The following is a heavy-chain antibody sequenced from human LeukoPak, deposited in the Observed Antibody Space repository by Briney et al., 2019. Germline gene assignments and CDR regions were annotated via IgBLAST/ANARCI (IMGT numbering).Heavy chain of an antibody. V-gene: IGHV1-46*01. CDR3: ARDGQEGAPIDY. CDR2: INPSGGST. Sequence: ASVKVSCKASGYTFTSYYMHWVRQAPGQGLEWMGIINPSGGSTSYAQKFQGRVTMTRDMSTSTVYMELSSLRSEDTAVYYCARDGQEGAPIDYWGQGTLVTVSS. J-gene: IGHJ4*02. D-gene: IGHD3-16*01. CDR1: GYTFTSYY.